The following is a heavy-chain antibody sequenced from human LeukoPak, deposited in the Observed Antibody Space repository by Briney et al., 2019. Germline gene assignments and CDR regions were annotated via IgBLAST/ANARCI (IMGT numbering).Heavy chain of an antibody. Sequence: PSETLSLTCAVSGGSISSGGYSWSWIRQPPGKGLEWIGYIYHSGSTYYNPSLKSRVTISVHKSKNQFSLKVDSMTAADTAVYYCARGPMTYYFDSWGQGALVTVSS. CDR2: IYHSGST. J-gene: IGHJ4*02. D-gene: IGHD3-22*01. V-gene: IGHV4-30-2*01. CDR1: GGSISSGGYS. CDR3: ARGPMTYYFDS.